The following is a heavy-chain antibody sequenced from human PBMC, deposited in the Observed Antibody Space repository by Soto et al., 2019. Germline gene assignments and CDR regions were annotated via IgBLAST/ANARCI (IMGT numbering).Heavy chain of an antibody. CDR1: GYTFTSYC. CDR2: ISAYNGNT. J-gene: IGHJ4*02. V-gene: IGHV1-18*04. Sequence: ASVKVSCKASGYTFTSYCISWVRQAPGQGLEWMGWISAYNGNTNYAQKLQGRVTMTTDTSTSTAYMELRSLRSDDTAVYYCARSGYSGYEEGPFDYWGQGTLVTVSS. D-gene: IGHD5-12*01. CDR3: ARSGYSGYEEGPFDY.